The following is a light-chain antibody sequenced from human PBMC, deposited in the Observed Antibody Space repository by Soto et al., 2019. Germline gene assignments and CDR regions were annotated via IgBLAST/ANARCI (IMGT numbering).Light chain of an antibody. Sequence: QSVLTQPASVSGSPGQSITISCTGTSXVVGSYNLVSWYQDHPGKDPKLMIYEGSKRPSGVSNRFSGSKSGNTASLTISGLQAEDEADYFCCSYAGSNTFVFGTGTKVTVL. J-gene: IGLJ1*01. CDR2: EGS. CDR3: CSYAGSNTFV. CDR1: SXVVGSYNL. V-gene: IGLV2-23*01.